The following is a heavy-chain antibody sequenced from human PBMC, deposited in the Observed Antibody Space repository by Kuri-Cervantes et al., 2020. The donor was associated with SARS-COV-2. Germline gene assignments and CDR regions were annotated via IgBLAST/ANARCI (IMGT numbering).Heavy chain of an antibody. J-gene: IGHJ5*02. Sequence: SETLSLTCTVSGGSISSYYWSWIRQPPGKGLEWIGYIYYSGSTNYNPSLKSRITISVDTSKNQFSLNLTSVTAADTAVYYCAREETDIVVVPAAMNWFDPWGQGTLVTVSS. CDR2: IYYSGST. CDR3: AREETDIVVVPAAMNWFDP. CDR1: GGSISSYY. V-gene: IGHV4-59*12. D-gene: IGHD2-2*01.